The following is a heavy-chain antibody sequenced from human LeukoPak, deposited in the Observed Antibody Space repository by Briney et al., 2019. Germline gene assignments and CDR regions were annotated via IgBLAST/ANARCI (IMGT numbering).Heavy chain of an antibody. CDR1: GFTFSTYF. J-gene: IGHJ3*02. D-gene: IGHD3-22*01. CDR2: IASDGSHT. Sequence: PGGSLRLSCAASGFTFSTYFMHWVRQAPGKGLEWVADIASDGSHTFYVESVKGRFTISRDNSKNTLYLQMNSLRAEDTAVYYCAREPKAYYDSSGANAFDIWGQGTMVTVSS. V-gene: IGHV3-30*14. CDR3: AREPKAYYDSSGANAFDI.